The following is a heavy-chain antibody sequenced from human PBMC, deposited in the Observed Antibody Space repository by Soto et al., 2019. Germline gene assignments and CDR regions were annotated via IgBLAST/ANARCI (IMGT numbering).Heavy chain of an antibody. CDR2: IKEDGSEK. V-gene: IGHV3-7*01. CDR1: GFTFSSYW. D-gene: IGHD1-26*01. J-gene: IGHJ4*02. Sequence: EVRLVESGGGLVQPGGSLRLSCAASGFTFSSYWMSWVRQAPGRGLGCVANIKEDGSEKYYVDSVKGRFTISRDNAKNALYLQMNSLRVEDLAVYYCARKNSGTYAFDYWGQGALVTVAA. CDR3: ARKNSGTYAFDY.